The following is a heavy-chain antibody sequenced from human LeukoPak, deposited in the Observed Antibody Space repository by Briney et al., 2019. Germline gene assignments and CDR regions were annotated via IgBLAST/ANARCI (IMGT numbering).Heavy chain of an antibody. CDR1: GGSISSGGYY. J-gene: IGHJ4*02. V-gene: IGHV4-31*03. Sequence: NPSQTLSLTCTVSGGSISSGGYYWSWIRQHPGKGLEWIGYIYYSGSTYYNPSLKSRVTISVDTSKNQFSLKLSSVTAADTAVYHCARDRGLDVHYYFDYWGQGTLVTVSS. CDR2: IYYSGST. CDR3: ARDRGLDVHYYFDY. D-gene: IGHD1-1*01.